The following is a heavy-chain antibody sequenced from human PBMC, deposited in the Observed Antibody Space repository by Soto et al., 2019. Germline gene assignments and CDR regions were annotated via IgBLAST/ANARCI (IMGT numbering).Heavy chain of an antibody. CDR3: ARDGRSAAGLGEYLQH. J-gene: IGHJ1*01. V-gene: IGHV1-46*01. CDR2: INPSGGST. CDR1: GYTFTSYY. Sequence: GASVKVSCKASGYTFTSYYMPWVRQAPGQGLEWMGIINPSGGSTSYAQKFQGRVTMTRDTSTSTVYMELSSLRSEDTAVYYCARDGRSAAGLGEYLQHWGRGTLVTGSS. D-gene: IGHD6-13*01.